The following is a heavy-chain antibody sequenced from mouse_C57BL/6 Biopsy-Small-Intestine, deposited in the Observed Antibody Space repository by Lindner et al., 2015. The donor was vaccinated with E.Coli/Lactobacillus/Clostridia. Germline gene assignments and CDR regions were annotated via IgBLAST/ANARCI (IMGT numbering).Heavy chain of an antibody. CDR1: GYTFTNHW. D-gene: IGHD1-1*02. Sequence: SVKVSCKASGYTFTNHWMHWVRQAPGQGLEWMGVINPSGSSAIYAPKLRGRVTLTRDTSTTTDYMELSSLRSDDTAVYYCARDNSWESRAWWFHPWGQGTLVTVSS. CDR2: INPSGSSA. J-gene: IGHJ4*01. CDR3: ARDNSWESRAWWFHP. V-gene: IGHV1-59*01.